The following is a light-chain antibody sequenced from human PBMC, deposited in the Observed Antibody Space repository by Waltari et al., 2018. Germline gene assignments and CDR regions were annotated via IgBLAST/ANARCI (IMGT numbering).Light chain of an antibody. Sequence: QSALTQPASVSGSPGQSITISCTGTSSDIGGYNYVSWYQQHPGKAPKLMIFDVSERPSGVSNRFSGSKSGNTASLTISGLQAEDEADYYCSSYTSSNTVVFGGGTELTVL. V-gene: IGLV2-14*03. CDR3: SSYTSSNTVV. J-gene: IGLJ2*01. CDR1: SSDIGGYNY. CDR2: DVS.